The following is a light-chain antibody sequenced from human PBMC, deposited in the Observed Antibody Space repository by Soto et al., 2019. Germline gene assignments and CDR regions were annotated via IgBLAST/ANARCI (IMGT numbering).Light chain of an antibody. J-gene: IGLJ2*01. Sequence: QSVLTQPPSVSGAPGQRVTISCTGNSSNIGAGYDVHWYQQLPGTAPKLLIYGNSNRPSGVPDRFSGSKSGTSASLAITGLQSEDEADYYCQSYDSSLSRGVFGGGTKLTVL. CDR2: GNS. CDR1: SSNIGAGYD. V-gene: IGLV1-40*01. CDR3: QSYDSSLSRGV.